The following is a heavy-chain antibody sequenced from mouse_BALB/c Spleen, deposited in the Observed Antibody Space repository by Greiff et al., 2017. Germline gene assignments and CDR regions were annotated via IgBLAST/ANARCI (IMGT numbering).Heavy chain of an antibody. J-gene: IGHJ4*01. D-gene: IGHD1-1*01. CDR1: GFSLTSYG. CDR2: IWAGGST. Sequence: VKLVESGPGLVAPSQSLSITCTVSGFSLTSYGVHWVRQPPGKGLEWLGVIWAGGSTNYNSALMSRLSISKDNSKSQVFLKMNSLQTDDTAMYYSARDYYGSSYAMDYWGQGTSVTVSS. V-gene: IGHV2-9*02. CDR3: ARDYYGSSYAMDY.